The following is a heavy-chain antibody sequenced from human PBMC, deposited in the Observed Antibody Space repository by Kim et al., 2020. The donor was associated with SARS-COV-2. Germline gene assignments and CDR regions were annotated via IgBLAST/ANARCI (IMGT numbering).Heavy chain of an antibody. V-gene: IGHV1-18*04. J-gene: IGHJ6*02. CDR3: ARELAAGYYYYYGMDV. D-gene: IGHD6-13*01. CDR2: ISAYNGNT. CDR1: GYTFTSYG. Sequence: ASVKVSCKASGYTFTSYGISWVRQAPGQGLEWMGWISAYNGNTNYAQKLQGRVTMTTDTSTSTAYMELRSLRSDDTAVYYCARELAAGYYYYYGMDVWGQGTTVTVSS.